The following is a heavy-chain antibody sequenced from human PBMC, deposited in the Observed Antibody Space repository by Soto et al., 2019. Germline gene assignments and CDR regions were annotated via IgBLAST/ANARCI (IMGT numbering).Heavy chain of an antibody. J-gene: IGHJ4*02. V-gene: IGHV3-30*18. CDR3: AKALDSSGLIDY. Sequence: QVQLVESGGGVVQPGRSLRLSCAASGFTFSSYGMHWVRQAPGKGLEWVAVISYDGSNKYYADSVKGRFTISRDNSKNTLYLQMNSLRADDTAVYYCAKALDSSGLIDYWGQGTLVTVSS. CDR1: GFTFSSYG. CDR2: ISYDGSNK. D-gene: IGHD3-22*01.